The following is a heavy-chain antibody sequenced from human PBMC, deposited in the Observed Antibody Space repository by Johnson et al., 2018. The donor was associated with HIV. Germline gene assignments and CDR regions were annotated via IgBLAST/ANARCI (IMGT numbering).Heavy chain of an antibody. Sequence: QMQLVESGGGLVQPGGSLRLSCAASGFTFSDYYMSWIRQAPGKGLEWVSYISSSGSTIYYADYVQGRVTISRDKSENTLYLQMNSLRADDTAVYYCAKDIRTGTPRNYAFDIWGQGTMVTVSS. J-gene: IGHJ3*02. CDR1: GFTFSDYY. D-gene: IGHD1-7*01. CDR2: ISSSGSTI. CDR3: AKDIRTGTPRNYAFDI. V-gene: IGHV3-11*04.